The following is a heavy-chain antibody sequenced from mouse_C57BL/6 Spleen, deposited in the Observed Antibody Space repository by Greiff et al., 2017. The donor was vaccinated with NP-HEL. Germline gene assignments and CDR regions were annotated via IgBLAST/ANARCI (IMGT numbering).Heavy chain of an antibody. D-gene: IGHD1-1*01. CDR2: INPSNGGT. CDR1: GYTFTSYW. CDR3: ARWGITTVRYAMDY. Sequence: QVQLQQPGPELVKPGASVKLSCKASGYTFTSYWMHWVKQRPGQGLEWIGNINPSNGGTNYNEKFKSKATLTVDKSSSTAYMQLSSLTSEDSAVYDCARWGITTVRYAMDYWGQGTSVTVSS. J-gene: IGHJ4*01. V-gene: IGHV1-53*01.